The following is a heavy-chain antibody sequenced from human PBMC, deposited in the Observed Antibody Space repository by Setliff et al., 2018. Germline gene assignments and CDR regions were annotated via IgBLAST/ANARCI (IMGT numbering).Heavy chain of an antibody. J-gene: IGHJ6*02. CDR1: GGSISPYF. CDR3: VRDRTAYSYGLDV. CDR2: IYHNGNT. D-gene: IGHD5-18*01. V-gene: IGHV4-59*01. Sequence: SETLSLTCTVSGGSISPYFWSWVRQPPGKGLEWIGYIYHNGNTNFNPSLKTRVTMSVDTSKNQFALNLKSVTAADTAVYYCVRDRTAYSYGLDVWGHVTTVTVSS.